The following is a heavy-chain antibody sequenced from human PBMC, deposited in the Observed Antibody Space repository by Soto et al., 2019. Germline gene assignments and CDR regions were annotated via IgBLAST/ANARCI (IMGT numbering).Heavy chain of an antibody. CDR2: INRSGST. D-gene: IGHD3-9*01. V-gene: IGHV4-34*01. Sequence: SETLSLTCAVYGGSFSGYYWSWIRQPPWKGLEWIGEINRSGSTNYNPSLKSRVTISVDTSKNQFSLKLSSVTAADTAVYYCARSEGDFDWSGYYYYGMDVWGQGTTVTVSS. CDR1: GGSFSGYY. CDR3: ARSEGDFDWSGYYYYGMDV. J-gene: IGHJ6*02.